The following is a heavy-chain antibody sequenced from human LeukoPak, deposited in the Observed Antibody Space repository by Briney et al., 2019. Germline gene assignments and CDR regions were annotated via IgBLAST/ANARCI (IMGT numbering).Heavy chain of an antibody. V-gene: IGHV3-21*01. J-gene: IGHJ6*04. CDR2: ISNSSSYI. CDR3: ARDFQVWFGEAYGMDV. CDR1: GFTFSSHS. Sequence: PGGSLRLSCAASGFTFSSHSMNWVRQAPGKALEWVSSISNSSSYIYYADSVKGRFTISRDNAKNSLYLQMNSLRAEDTAVYYCARDFQVWFGEAYGMDVWGKGTTVTVSS. D-gene: IGHD3-10*01.